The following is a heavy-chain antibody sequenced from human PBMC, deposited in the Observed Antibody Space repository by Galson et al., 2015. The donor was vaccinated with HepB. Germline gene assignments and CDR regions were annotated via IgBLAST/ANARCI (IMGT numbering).Heavy chain of an antibody. Sequence: LSLTCTVSGGSISSSSYYWGWIRQPPGKGLEWIGSIYYSGSTYYNPSLKSRVTISVDTSKNQFSLKLSSVTAADTAVYYCARKLRYFDWLQIDYWGQGTLVTVSS. V-gene: IGHV4-39*01. D-gene: IGHD3-9*01. CDR3: ARKLRYFDWLQIDY. CDR1: GGSISSSSYY. J-gene: IGHJ4*02. CDR2: IYYSGST.